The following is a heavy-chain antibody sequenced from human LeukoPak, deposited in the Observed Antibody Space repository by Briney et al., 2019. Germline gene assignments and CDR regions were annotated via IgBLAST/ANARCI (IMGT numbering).Heavy chain of an antibody. V-gene: IGHV3-21*01. CDR1: GFTFSSYS. CDR2: ISSSSSYI. D-gene: IGHD6-19*01. Sequence: KSWGSLRLSCAASGFTFSSYSMNWVRQAPGKGLEWVSSISSSSSYIYYADSVKGRFTISRDNAKNSLYLQMNSLRAEDTAVYYCARDVGSSGWYSAFDIWGQGTMVTVSS. J-gene: IGHJ3*02. CDR3: ARDVGSSGWYSAFDI.